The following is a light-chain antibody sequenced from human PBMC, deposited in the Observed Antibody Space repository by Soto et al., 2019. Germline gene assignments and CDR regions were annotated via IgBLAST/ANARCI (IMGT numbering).Light chain of an antibody. V-gene: IGKV1-5*01. CDR3: QQYDNYPLT. CDR1: QSISSW. J-gene: IGKJ4*01. CDR2: DAS. Sequence: DIQMTQSPSTLSASVGDIFTITCRASQSISSWLAWYQQKPGTAPKLLIFDASRLESGVPSRFSGSASGTEFTLTISSLQPDDFATYYCQQYDNYPLTFGGGTKVDIK.